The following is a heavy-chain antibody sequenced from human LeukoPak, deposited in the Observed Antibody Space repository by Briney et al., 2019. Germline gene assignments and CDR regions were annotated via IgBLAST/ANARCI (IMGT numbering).Heavy chain of an antibody. CDR2: IDEKGSVR. CDR3: VRDLILVWTPGDDFDF. J-gene: IGHJ4*02. CDR1: GFPLSSYW. Sequence: GGSLRLSCAVSGFPLSSYWMHWARQAPGRGLEWVSRIDEKGSVRTYADSVKGRFTVSRDNAKQTVYLQMNSLKVEDTAVYYCVRDLILVWTPGDDFDFWGQGTLVTVSS. V-gene: IGHV3-74*01. D-gene: IGHD2-8*01.